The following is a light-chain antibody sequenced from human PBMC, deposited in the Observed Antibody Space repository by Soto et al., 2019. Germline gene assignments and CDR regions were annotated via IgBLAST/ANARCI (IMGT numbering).Light chain of an antibody. J-gene: IGLJ3*02. V-gene: IGLV1-40*01. Sequence: QSVLTQPPSVSGAPGQRVTISCTGSSSNIGAGYAVHWYQQLPGAAPKLVIFGNRNRPSGVPERFSGSKSGTSASLAITGLQTEDEADYYCQAYDYSLTASVFGGGTKLTVL. CDR3: QAYDYSLTASV. CDR1: SSNIGAGYA. CDR2: GNR.